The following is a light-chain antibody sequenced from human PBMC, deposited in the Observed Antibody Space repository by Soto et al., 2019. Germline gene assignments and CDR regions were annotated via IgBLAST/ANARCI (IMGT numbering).Light chain of an antibody. CDR3: QQYSMSPWT. CDR2: SAS. CDR1: QTVRSSY. J-gene: IGKJ1*01. Sequence: EIVLTQSPGTLSLSPGERATLSCRASQTVRSSYLAWYQQKRGQAPRLLIYSASSRATGIPDRFSGSESEADFTLTISSLEPEDFAVYYCQQYSMSPWTFGQGTKV. V-gene: IGKV3-20*01.